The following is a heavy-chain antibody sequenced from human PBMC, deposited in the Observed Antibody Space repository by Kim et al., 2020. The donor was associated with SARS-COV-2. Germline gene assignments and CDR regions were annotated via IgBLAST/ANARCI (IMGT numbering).Heavy chain of an antibody. CDR3: ARDLTMIDGAFDI. CDR1: GFTFSSYS. CDR2: ISSSSSYI. D-gene: IGHD3-22*01. J-gene: IGHJ3*02. Sequence: GGSLRLSCAASGFTFSSYSMNWVRQAPGKGLEWVSSISSSSSYIYYADSVKGRFTISRDNAKNSLYLQMNSLRAEDTAVYYCARDLTMIDGAFDIWGQGTMVTVSS. V-gene: IGHV3-21*01.